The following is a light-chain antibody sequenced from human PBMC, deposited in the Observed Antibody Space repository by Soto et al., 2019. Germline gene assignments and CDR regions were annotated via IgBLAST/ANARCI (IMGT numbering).Light chain of an antibody. CDR2: QDS. Sequence: SYELTQPPSVSVSPGQTASITCSGDKLGDKYACWYQQKPGQSPVLVIYQDSKRPSGIPERFSGSNSGNTATLTISGTQAMDEADYYCQAWASSTLYVFGTGTKLTVL. CDR1: KLGDKY. CDR3: QAWASSTLYV. J-gene: IGLJ1*01. V-gene: IGLV3-1*01.